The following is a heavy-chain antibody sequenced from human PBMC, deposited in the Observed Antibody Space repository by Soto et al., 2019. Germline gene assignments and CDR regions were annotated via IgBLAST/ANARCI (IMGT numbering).Heavy chain of an antibody. Sequence: PGGSLRFSCAASGFLFSNHAMSWVRQAPGKGLEWVSGISASGNLIYYADSVKGRFNMSRDNSKNTLYLQMNSLRAEDTAVYFCAKRQGIGSAAKNFDFWGQGTLVTVSS. D-gene: IGHD6-13*01. J-gene: IGHJ4*02. V-gene: IGHV3-23*01. CDR2: ISASGNLI. CDR1: GFLFSNHA. CDR3: AKRQGIGSAAKNFDF.